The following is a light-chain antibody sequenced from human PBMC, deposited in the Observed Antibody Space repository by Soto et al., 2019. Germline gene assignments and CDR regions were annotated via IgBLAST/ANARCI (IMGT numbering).Light chain of an antibody. CDR2: EVS. J-gene: IGLJ1*01. CDR1: SSDFGAYNY. Sequence: QSVLTQPASVSGSPGQSITISCTGTSSDFGAYNYVSWFQQHPGKAPTLIISEVSNRPSGVSNRFSGSKSGNAASLTISGLQAEDEADYYCSSYTSSSTLYVFGTGTKVTVL. CDR3: SSYTSSSTLYV. V-gene: IGLV2-14*01.